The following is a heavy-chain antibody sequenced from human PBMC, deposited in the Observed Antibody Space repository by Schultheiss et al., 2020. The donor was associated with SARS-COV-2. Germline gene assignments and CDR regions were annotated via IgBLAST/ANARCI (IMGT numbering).Heavy chain of an antibody. CDR2: ISLSGTTK. CDR1: GFTFSHYE. J-gene: IGHJ5*02. CDR3: ARDQYSSGWT. V-gene: IGHV3-48*03. D-gene: IGHD6-19*01. Sequence: GGSLRLSCVASGFTFSHYEMDWVRQAPGKGLEWVSYISLSGTTKYYADSVRGRFTISRDDAKNTLYLQMNSLRAEDTAVYYCARDQYSSGWTWGQGTLVTVSS.